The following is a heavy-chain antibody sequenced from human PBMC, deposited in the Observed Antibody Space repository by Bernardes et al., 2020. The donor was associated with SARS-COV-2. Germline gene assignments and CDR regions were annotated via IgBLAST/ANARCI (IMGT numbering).Heavy chain of an antibody. Sequence: SETLSLTFAVFGESISTGNWWTWVRQPPGKGLQWIGEIRGGVTNYNPSLKSRVTLSIDESKNQLSLTLDSVTAADTGTYYCGRTATPFTPVDSWGQGTLVTVSS. CDR3: GRTATPFTPVDS. J-gene: IGHJ4*02. V-gene: IGHV4-4*02. D-gene: IGHD2-21*02. CDR1: GESISTGNW. CDR2: IRGGVT.